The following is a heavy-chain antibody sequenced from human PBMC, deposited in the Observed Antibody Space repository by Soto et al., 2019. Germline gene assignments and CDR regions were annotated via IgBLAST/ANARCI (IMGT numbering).Heavy chain of an antibody. V-gene: IGHV3-33*01. CDR3: ARGSLHDSSGWYYFDY. CDR2: IWYDGSNK. CDR1: GFTFSSYG. J-gene: IGHJ4*02. Sequence: GGSLRLSCAASGFTFSSYGMHWVRQAPGKGLEGVAVIWYDGSNKYYADSVKGRFTISRDNSKNTLYLQMNSLRAEDTAVYYCARGSLHDSSGWYYFDYWGQGTLVTVSS. D-gene: IGHD6-19*01.